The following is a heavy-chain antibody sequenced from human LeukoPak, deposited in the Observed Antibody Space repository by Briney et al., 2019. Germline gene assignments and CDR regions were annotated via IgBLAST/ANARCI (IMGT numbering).Heavy chain of an antibody. CDR3: ARGFWVSVTPNYYDSSAYDAFDI. V-gene: IGHV4-34*01. CDR1: GGSFSGYY. J-gene: IGHJ3*02. D-gene: IGHD3-22*01. Sequence: SETLSLTCAVYGGSFSGYYWSWIRQPPGKGLEWIGEINHSGSTNYNPSLKSRVTISVDTSKNQFSLKLSSVTAADTAVYYCARGFWVSVTPNYYDSSAYDAFDIWSQGTMVTVSS. CDR2: INHSGST.